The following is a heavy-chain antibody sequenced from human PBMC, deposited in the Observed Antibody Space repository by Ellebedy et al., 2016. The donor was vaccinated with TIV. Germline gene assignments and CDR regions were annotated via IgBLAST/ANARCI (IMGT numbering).Heavy chain of an antibody. CDR1: GYTFRSHG. J-gene: IGHJ4*02. CDR2: ISAYNGNT. D-gene: IGHD3-10*01. Sequence: AASVKVSCKATGYTFRSHGISWVRQAPGQGLEWMGWISAYNGNTKYAQMFQDRFTMTTDTSTKTVYMELRSLRSDDTALYYCARTHYRFGIIDYLDYWGQGTLVTVSS. CDR3: ARTHYRFGIIDYLDY. V-gene: IGHV1-18*04.